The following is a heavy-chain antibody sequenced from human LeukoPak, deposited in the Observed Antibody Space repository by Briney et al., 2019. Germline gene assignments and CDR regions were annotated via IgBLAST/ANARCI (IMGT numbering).Heavy chain of an antibody. D-gene: IGHD4-11*01. Sequence: SVKVSCKASGGTFSSYAISWVRQAPGQGLEWMGGIIPIFGTANYAQKFQGRVTITTDESTSTAYMELSSLRSEDTAVYYCARAKTTPQQTYYYYYYMDVWGKGTTVTVSS. V-gene: IGHV1-69*05. CDR3: ARAKTTPQQTYYYYYYMDV. CDR2: IIPIFGTA. CDR1: GGTFSSYA. J-gene: IGHJ6*03.